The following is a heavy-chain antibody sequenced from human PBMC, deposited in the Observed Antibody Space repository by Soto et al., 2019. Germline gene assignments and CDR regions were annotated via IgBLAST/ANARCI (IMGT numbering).Heavy chain of an antibody. CDR3: ARLNPRRYFDY. Sequence: LETLSLTCTVSGVSVRSGSNYWSWIRQPPGKGLECIGYFYYIGSTNYNPSLKNRVTISVDTSQNQFSLKLSSVTAAEKAVYSCARLNPRRYFDYWGQGTLVTVSS. J-gene: IGHJ4*02. V-gene: IGHV4-61*01. CDR2: FYYIGST. CDR1: GVSVRSGSNY.